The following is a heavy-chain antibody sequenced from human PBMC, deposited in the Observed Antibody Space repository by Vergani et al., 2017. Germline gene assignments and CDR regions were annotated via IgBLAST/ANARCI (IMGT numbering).Heavy chain of an antibody. CDR1: GFTFTNFA. V-gene: IGHV3-23*01. CDR3: AKDPRSGPYYYYYYMDV. Sequence: EVQLLESGGNLVQPGGSLRLSCAASGFTFTNFAMTWVRQAPGEGLEWVSGISGSGGFTYYADSVKGRFTISRDNSKNTLYLQMNSLRAEDTAVYYCAKDPRSGPYYYYYYMDVWGKGTTVTVSS. J-gene: IGHJ6*03. D-gene: IGHD2-15*01. CDR2: ISGSGGFT.